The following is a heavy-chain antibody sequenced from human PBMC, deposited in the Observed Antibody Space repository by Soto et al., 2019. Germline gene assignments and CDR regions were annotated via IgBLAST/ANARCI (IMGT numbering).Heavy chain of an antibody. D-gene: IGHD1-26*01. J-gene: IGHJ4*02. CDR1: GGTFSSYA. CDR3: AKGVGATYLFDY. CDR2: IIPIFGTA. Sequence: ASVKVSCKASGGTFSSYAISWVRQAPGQGLEWMGGIIPIFGTANYAQKFQGRVTITADESTSTAYMELSSLRSEDTAVYYCAKGVGATYLFDYWGQGTLVTVSS. V-gene: IGHV1-69*13.